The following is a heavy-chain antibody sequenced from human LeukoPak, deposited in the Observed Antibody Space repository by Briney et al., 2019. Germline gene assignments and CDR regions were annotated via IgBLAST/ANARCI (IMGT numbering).Heavy chain of an antibody. J-gene: IGHJ4*02. CDR2: IRSQGFGGTT. CDR1: GFPFTNAL. V-gene: IGHV3-15*01. CDR3: CTVGGHNDGWLTYYYGY. D-gene: IGHD3-16*01. Sequence: SGGSLRLSCAASGFPFTNALMTWVRLAPGKGLEWVGRIRSQGFGGTTDYAAPVRGRFTISRDDSKDTVYLQMDSLKIEDTAVYYCCTVGGHNDGWLTYYYGYWGQGTRVTVSS.